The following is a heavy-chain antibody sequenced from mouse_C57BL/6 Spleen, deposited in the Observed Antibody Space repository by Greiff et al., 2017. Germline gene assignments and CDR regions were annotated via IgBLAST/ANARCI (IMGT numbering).Heavy chain of an antibody. Sequence: QVQLQQSGAELVRPGASVTLSCKASGYTFTDYEMHWVKQTPVHGLEWIGAIAPETGGTAYNQKFKGKAILTADKSSSTAYMELRSLTSEDSAVYYCTRRYYGSSPFDYWGQGTTLTVSS. CDR1: GYTFTDYE. J-gene: IGHJ2*01. D-gene: IGHD1-1*01. CDR2: IAPETGGT. CDR3: TRRYYGSSPFDY. V-gene: IGHV1-15*01.